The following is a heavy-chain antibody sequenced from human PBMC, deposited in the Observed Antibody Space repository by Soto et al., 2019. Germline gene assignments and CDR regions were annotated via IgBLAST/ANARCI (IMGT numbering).Heavy chain of an antibody. CDR1: GGTFSSYA. J-gene: IGHJ6*02. Sequence: QVQLVQSGAEVKKPGSSVKVSCKASGGTFSSYAISWVRQAPGQGLEWMGGFIPIFGPANYAQKFQGRGTITADESTSTVYRGLSSLRSEDTAVYYGARARGGRGYSYGATYSYYDGMDVWGQGTTVTVSS. CDR3: ARARGGRGYSYGATYSYYDGMDV. D-gene: IGHD5-18*01. CDR2: FIPIFGPA. V-gene: IGHV1-69*01.